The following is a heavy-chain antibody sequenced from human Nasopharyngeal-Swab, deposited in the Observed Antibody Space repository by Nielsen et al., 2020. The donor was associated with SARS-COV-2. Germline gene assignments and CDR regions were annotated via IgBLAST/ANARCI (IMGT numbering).Heavy chain of an antibody. Sequence: GGSLRLSCAASGFTFSSYSMNWVRQAPGKGLEWVSSISSSSSYIYYADSVKGRFTISRDNAKNSLYLQMNSLRAEDTAVYYCARVTGYSGYGCYDYWGQGTLGTVSS. D-gene: IGHD5-12*01. CDR3: ARVTGYSGYGCYDY. CDR1: GFTFSSYS. J-gene: IGHJ4*02. CDR2: ISSSSSYI. V-gene: IGHV3-21*01.